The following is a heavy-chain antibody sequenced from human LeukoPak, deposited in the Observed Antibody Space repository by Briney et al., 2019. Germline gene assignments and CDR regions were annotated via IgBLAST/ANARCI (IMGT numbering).Heavy chain of an antibody. Sequence: PSETLSLTCAVYGGSFSGYYWSWIRQPPGKGLEWIGEINHSGSTNYNPSLKSRVTISVDTSKNQFSLKLSSVTAADTAVYYCARGGSGSYYLQGSRTTLSYWGQGTLVTVPS. V-gene: IGHV4-34*01. CDR1: GGSFSGYY. CDR3: ARGGSGSYYLQGSRTTLSY. CDR2: INHSGST. D-gene: IGHD1-26*01. J-gene: IGHJ4*02.